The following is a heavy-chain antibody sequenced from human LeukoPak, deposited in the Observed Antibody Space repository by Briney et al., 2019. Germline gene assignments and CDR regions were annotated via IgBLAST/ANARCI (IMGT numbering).Heavy chain of an antibody. D-gene: IGHD2-21*02. Sequence: PGGSLRLSCAASGFTFSSYWMTWVRQAPGKGLEWVANIKQEGIEKYYVDSVKGRFTISRDNAENSMYLQMNSLRAEGTAVYFCARALGVTPPYYFSYGMDVWGKGATVTVSS. CDR2: IKQEGIEK. V-gene: IGHV3-7*03. CDR1: GFTFSSYW. CDR3: ARALGVTPPYYFSYGMDV. J-gene: IGHJ6*04.